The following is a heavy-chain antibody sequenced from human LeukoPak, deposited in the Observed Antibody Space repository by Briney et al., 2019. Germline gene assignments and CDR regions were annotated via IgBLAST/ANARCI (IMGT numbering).Heavy chain of an antibody. Sequence: PETLSLTCAVYGGSFSGYYWSWIRQPPGKGLEWIGEINHSGSTNYNPSLKSRVTISVDTSKNQFSLKLSSVTAADTAVYYCARGVLFYQLPLEYSSSSGWMDVWGKGTTVTVSS. J-gene: IGHJ6*04. CDR1: GGSFSGYY. CDR2: INHSGST. CDR3: ARGVLFYQLPLEYSSSSGWMDV. V-gene: IGHV4-34*01. D-gene: IGHD6-6*01.